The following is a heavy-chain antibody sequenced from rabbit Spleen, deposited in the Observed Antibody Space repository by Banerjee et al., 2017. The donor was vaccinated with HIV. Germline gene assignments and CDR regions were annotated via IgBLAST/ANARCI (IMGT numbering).Heavy chain of an antibody. CDR2: IYTGNGKT. CDR1: GVSFSSSYD. V-gene: IGHV1S45*01. D-gene: IGHD8-1*01. J-gene: IGHJ6*01. CDR3: ARDAGTSFSTYGMDL. Sequence: QEQLEESGGDLVKPGASLTLTCIASGVSFSSSYDMCWVRQAPGKGLEWIGCIYTGNGKTYYASWAKGRFTISKTSSTTVTLQLTSLTAADTATYFCARDAGTSFSTYGMDLWGPGTLVTVS.